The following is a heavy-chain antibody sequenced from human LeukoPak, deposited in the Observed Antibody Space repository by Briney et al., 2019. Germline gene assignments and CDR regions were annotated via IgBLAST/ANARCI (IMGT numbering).Heavy chain of an antibody. CDR1: GYSFTNNW. V-gene: IGHV5-51*01. J-gene: IGHJ1*01. Sequence: GESLKISCKGSGYSFTNNWIGWVRQMPGKGLEWMGIILPGDSDTRYSPSFQGQVTISADKSISTAYVQWSSLKASDTAMYYCAPYAGTSSKYFQHWGQGTLVTVSS. CDR2: ILPGDSDT. CDR3: APYAGTSSKYFQH. D-gene: IGHD3-10*01.